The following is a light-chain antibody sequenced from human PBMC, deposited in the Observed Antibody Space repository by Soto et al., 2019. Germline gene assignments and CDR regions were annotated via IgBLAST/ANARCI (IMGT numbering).Light chain of an antibody. V-gene: IGLV2-14*01. CDR2: EVS. CDR1: NRDVGSYNY. CDR3: SSSAITSAPIYV. J-gene: IGLJ1*01. Sequence: QSALSQPASVSGSPGQSITISCTGTNRDVGSYNYVSWYQHHPGKAPKLMISEVSNRPSGISNRFSGSKSGDTAFLIISGLQAEDEADYYCSSSAITSAPIYVFGTGTKV.